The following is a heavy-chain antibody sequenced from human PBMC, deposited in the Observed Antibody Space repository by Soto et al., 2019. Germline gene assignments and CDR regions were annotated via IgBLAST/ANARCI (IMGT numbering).Heavy chain of an antibody. CDR1: GGSFSGYY. Sequence: SETLSLTCAVYGGSFSGYYWSWIRQPPGKGLEWIGEINHSGSTNYNPSLKSRVTISVDTSKNQCSLKLSSVTAADMAVYYCARGGDPDDAFDIWGQGTMVTV. D-gene: IGHD3-10*01. J-gene: IGHJ3*02. CDR2: INHSGST. CDR3: ARGGDPDDAFDI. V-gene: IGHV4-34*01.